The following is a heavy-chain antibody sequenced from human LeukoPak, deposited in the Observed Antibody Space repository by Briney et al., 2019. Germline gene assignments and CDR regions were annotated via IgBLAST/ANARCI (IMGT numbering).Heavy chain of an antibody. J-gene: IGHJ4*02. CDR3: AKSVVAANYFDY. D-gene: IGHD2-15*01. Sequence: GGSLRLSCTASGFTFSSFGMHWVRQAPGKGLEWVAFTSYAGSNKYYADSVKGRFTISRDNSKDTLYLQMSSLRAEDTAVYYCAKSVVAANYFDYWGQGSLVTVSS. CDR2: TSYAGSNK. CDR1: GFTFSSFG. V-gene: IGHV3-30*18.